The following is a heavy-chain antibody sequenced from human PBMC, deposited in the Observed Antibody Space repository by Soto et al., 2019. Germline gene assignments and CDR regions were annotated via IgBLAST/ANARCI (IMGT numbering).Heavy chain of an antibody. CDR1: GFTFTTYW. D-gene: IGHD3-10*01. CDR3: VRGGHGSGSYLGSS. Sequence: VGSLRLSCVASGFTFTTYWMSWVRQAPGKGLQWVANIRQDGGAQYYVDSVKGRFTISRDNAKNSVYLQMDSLRVEDTAVYYCVRGGHGSGSYLGSSWGQGILVTVSS. J-gene: IGHJ5*02. V-gene: IGHV3-7*03. CDR2: IRQDGGAQ.